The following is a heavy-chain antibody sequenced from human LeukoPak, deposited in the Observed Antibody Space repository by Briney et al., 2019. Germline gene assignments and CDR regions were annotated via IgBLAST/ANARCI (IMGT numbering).Heavy chain of an antibody. V-gene: IGHV5-51*01. CDR3: ARLARGPWRHYYDSSGYWRHFDY. CDR2: IYPGDSDT. J-gene: IGHJ4*02. Sequence: GESLKISCKGSGYSFTSYWIGWVRQMPGKGLEWMGIIYPGDSDTRYSPSFQGQVTISADKSISTAYLQWSSLKASDTAMYYCARLARGPWRHYYDSSGYWRHFDYWGQGTLVTVSS. CDR1: GYSFTSYW. D-gene: IGHD3-22*01.